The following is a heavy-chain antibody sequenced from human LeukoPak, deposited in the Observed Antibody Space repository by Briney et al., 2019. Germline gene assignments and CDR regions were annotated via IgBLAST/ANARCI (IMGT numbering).Heavy chain of an antibody. V-gene: IGHV3-15*01. CDR2: MKIKIDGGTT. Sequence: GGSLRLSCAASGVSFSNAWMCWVRQAPGKGLEWVGRMKIKIDGGTTDYAASVKDRLTISTNHTKHTLYLPTNSLQTPGPVVNYCNTGHGVLTADVYYYMDVWCKGKTANVSS. J-gene: IGHJ6*03. D-gene: IGHD2-21*02. CDR3: NTGHGVLTADVYYYMDV. CDR1: GVSFSNAW.